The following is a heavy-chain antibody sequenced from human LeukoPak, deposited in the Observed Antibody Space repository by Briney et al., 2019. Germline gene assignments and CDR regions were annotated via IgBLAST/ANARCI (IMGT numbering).Heavy chain of an antibody. CDR1: GFTFTDYA. Sequence: GGSLRLSCVASGFTFTDYAMTWVRQPPGRRLEWVSTTTTTVGDTHYADSVKGRSTVSRDDSKGTLFLQMNSLRAEDTGVYYCAKRPYGSGGGHFDHWGQGTLAIVSS. V-gene: IGHV3-23*01. CDR3: AKRPYGSGGGHFDH. J-gene: IGHJ4*02. CDR2: TTTTVGDT. D-gene: IGHD3-10*01.